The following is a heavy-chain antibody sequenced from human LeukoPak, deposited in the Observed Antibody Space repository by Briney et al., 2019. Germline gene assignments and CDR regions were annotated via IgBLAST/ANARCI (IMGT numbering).Heavy chain of an antibody. CDR1: GGSISSYY. V-gene: IGHV4-59*01. Sequence: SETLSLTCTVSGGSISSYYWSWIRQPPGKGLEWIGYIYYSGSTNYNPFLKSRVTISVDTSKNQFSLKLSSVTAADTAVYYCARSYGSGSYYTIDYWGQGTLVTVSS. D-gene: IGHD3-10*01. J-gene: IGHJ4*02. CDR3: ARSYGSGSYYTIDY. CDR2: IYYSGST.